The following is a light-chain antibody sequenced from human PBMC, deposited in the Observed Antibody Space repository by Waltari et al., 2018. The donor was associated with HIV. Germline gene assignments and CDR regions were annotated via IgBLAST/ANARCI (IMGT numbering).Light chain of an antibody. CDR2: WAS. CDR1: PSVLYSSNNKNY. Sequence: DIVMTQSPESLAVSPGERATINCKSSPSVLYSSNNKNYLAWFQQKPGQPPKLLIYWASTRESGVPDRFSGSGSATDFTLTISSLQAEDVAVYYCQQYYSTPYTFGQGTKLEIK. V-gene: IGKV4-1*01. J-gene: IGKJ2*01. CDR3: QQYYSTPYT.